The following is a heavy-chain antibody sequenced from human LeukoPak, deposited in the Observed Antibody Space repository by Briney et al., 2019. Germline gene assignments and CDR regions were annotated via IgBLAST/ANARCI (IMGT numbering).Heavy chain of an antibody. J-gene: IGHJ4*02. CDR2: IKSKTNGGTT. CDR3: TTVVVTATYDS. V-gene: IGHV3-15*01. CDR1: GFSFTNAW. D-gene: IGHD2-15*01. Sequence: GGSLRLSCAPSGFSFTNAWMSWVRQAPGKGLECVGRIKSKTNGGTTDYAAPVKGRFSISRDDSKNTLYLQMNSLKTEDTAVYYCTTVVVTATYDSWGQGTLVTVSS.